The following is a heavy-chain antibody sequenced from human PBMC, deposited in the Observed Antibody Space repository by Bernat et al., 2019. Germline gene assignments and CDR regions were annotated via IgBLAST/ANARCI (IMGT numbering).Heavy chain of an antibody. CDR1: GYSFISYW. Sequence: EGQLVQSGAEVKKPGESLRISCKGSGYSFISYWIDWVRQMPGKGLAWMGRIDPSDSYTDYSPSFQGHVTISADKSISTAYLQWSSLKASDTAMYYCASHPSSYSSSWSFDYWGQGTLVTVSS. CDR3: ASHPSSYSSSWSFDY. V-gene: IGHV5-10-1*03. D-gene: IGHD6-13*01. J-gene: IGHJ4*02. CDR2: IDPSDSYT.